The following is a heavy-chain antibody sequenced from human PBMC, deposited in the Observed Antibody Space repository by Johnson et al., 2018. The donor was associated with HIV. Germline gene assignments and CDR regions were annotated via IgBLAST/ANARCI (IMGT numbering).Heavy chain of an antibody. J-gene: IGHJ3*02. CDR3: ARWIQLWVAFDI. D-gene: IGHD5-18*01. CDR2: IRYDGSNK. V-gene: IGHV3-30*02. CDR1: GFTFSSYG. Sequence: QVLLVESGGGVVQPGGSLRLSCAASGFTFSSYGMHWVRQAPGKGLEWVAFIRYDGSNKNYGDSVKGRFTISGDASRNTLFLQMNSLRAEDTAVYYCARWIQLWVAFDIWGQGTMVTVSS.